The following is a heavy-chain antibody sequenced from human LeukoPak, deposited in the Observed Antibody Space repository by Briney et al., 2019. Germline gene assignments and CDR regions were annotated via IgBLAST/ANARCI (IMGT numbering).Heavy chain of an antibody. D-gene: IGHD6-19*01. V-gene: IGHV3-21*01. J-gene: IGHJ4*02. CDR2: ISSSSNYI. CDR1: GFTFSSYA. Sequence: GGSLRLSCAASGFTFSSYAMSWVRQAPGKGLEWVSSISSSSNYIYYADSVKGRFTISRDNAKNSLYLQMNRLRAEDTAMYYSAREAGTSRYWGQGTLVTVSS. CDR3: AREAGTSRY.